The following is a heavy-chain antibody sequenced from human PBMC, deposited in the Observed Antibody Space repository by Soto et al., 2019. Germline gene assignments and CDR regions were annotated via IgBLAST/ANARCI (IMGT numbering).Heavy chain of an antibody. J-gene: IGHJ4*02. CDR2: INPSGGST. CDR1: GYTFTSYY. D-gene: IGHD3-16*01. V-gene: IGHV1-46*03. CDR3: STLGEWGSYSGY. Sequence: ASVKVSCKASGYTFTSYYMHWVRQAPGQGLEWMGIINPSGGSTSYAQKFQGRVTMTRDTSTSTVYMELSSLRSEDSAMYYCSTLGEWGSYSGYWGQGTLVTVSS.